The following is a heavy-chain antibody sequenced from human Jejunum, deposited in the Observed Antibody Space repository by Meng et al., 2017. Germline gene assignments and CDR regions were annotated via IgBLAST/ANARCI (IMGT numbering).Heavy chain of an antibody. V-gene: IGHV3-20*04. Sequence: GESLKISCAASGFTFDDYGLSWVRQAPGKGLEWVSGINWSGRRTDYADSVKGRFTISRDNAKNSVYLQMNSLRAEDTALYYCARSNSAGYYYLGANRGQGTLVTVSS. CDR3: ARSNSAGYYYLGAN. CDR2: INWSGRRT. CDR1: GFTFDDYG. J-gene: IGHJ4*02. D-gene: IGHD3-9*01.